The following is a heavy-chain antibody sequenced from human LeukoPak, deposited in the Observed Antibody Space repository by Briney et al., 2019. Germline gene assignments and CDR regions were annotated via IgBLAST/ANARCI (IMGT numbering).Heavy chain of an antibody. CDR1: GGSISSYY. CDR2: IFYSGST. V-gene: IGHV4-59*01. J-gene: IGHJ4*02. CDR3: ARTNPSFDY. Sequence: SETLSLTCTVSGGSISSYYWSWIRQPPGKELEWIGYIFYSGSTNYNPSLKSRVTISVDTSKNQVSLKLRSVTAADTAVYYCARTNPSFDYWGQGTLVTVSS.